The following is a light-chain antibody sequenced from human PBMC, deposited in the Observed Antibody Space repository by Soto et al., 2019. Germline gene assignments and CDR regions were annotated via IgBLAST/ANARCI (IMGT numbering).Light chain of an antibody. CDR3: MQGTHWPIT. Sequence: DVVMTQSPLSPPVTLGQPASISCRSNQSLVHSDGIAYFSWFQQRPGRSPRRLIYKVSNRDSGVPARFSGSGSGTDFALKISRVEAEDVGVYYCMQGTHWPITFGQGTRLEF. J-gene: IGKJ5*01. V-gene: IGKV2-30*02. CDR2: KVS. CDR1: QSLVHSDGIAY.